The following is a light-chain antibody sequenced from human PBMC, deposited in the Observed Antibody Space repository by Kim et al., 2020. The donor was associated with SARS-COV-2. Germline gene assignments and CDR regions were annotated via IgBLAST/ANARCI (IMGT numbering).Light chain of an antibody. Sequence: LPPGERATISCRASQRVSTYLPWYQQKPGQAPRTHIYDASNRATGIPARFSGSGSGTDFTHTISSLEPEDFAVYYCLQRSNWPPSFGQGTRLEIK. CDR1: QRVSTY. CDR3: LQRSNWPPS. V-gene: IGKV3-11*01. CDR2: DAS. J-gene: IGKJ5*01.